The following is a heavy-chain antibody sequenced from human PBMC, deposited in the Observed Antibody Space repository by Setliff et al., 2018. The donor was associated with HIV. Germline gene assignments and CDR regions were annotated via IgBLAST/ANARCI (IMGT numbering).Heavy chain of an antibody. CDR1: GYRFTDYW. Sequence: PGESLKISCRGSGYRFTDYWIGWVRQMPGKGLEWMGVIYPGDSDTRYNPSFQGQVAISADKSTSTAYLQWSSLKASDTAMFYCARPRRPYSGSYYDGFDIWGQGTMVTVSS. J-gene: IGHJ3*02. CDR2: IYPGDSDT. D-gene: IGHD1-26*01. V-gene: IGHV5-51*01. CDR3: ARPRRPYSGSYYDGFDI.